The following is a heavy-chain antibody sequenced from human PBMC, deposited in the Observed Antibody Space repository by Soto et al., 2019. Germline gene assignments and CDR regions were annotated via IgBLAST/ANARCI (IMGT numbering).Heavy chain of an antibody. CDR1: GYTFTYRY. J-gene: IGHJ6*02. V-gene: IGHV1-45*02. CDR2: ITPFNGNT. D-gene: IGHD3-10*01. Sequence: SVKVSCKASGYTFTYRYLHWVRQAPGQALEWMGWITPFNGNTNYAQKFQDRVTITRDRSMSTAYMELSSLRSEDTAMYYCARSSRAIGYGMDVWGQGTTVTVS. CDR3: ARSSRAIGYGMDV.